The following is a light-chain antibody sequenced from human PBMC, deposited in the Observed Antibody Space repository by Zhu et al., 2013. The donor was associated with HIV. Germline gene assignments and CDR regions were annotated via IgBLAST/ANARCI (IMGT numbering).Light chain of an antibody. Sequence: DIQMTQAPSSLSASVGDRVTITCRASQSISSNLHWYQQKLGQAPKLLIYATSTLQSGVPSRFSGSGSGTDFTLTVGSLQPEDFATYYCQQSYSTPPTFGQGTRLEIK. J-gene: IGKJ5*01. CDR2: ATS. V-gene: IGKV1-39*01. CDR1: QSISSN. CDR3: QQSYSTPPT.